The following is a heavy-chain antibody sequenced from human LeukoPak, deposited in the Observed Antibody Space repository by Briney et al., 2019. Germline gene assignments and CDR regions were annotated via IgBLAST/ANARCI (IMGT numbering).Heavy chain of an antibody. V-gene: IGHV1-2*02. CDR3: ARGGHYYGSGSYLRVDWFDP. J-gene: IGHJ5*02. CDR2: INPNSGGT. CDR1: GYTFTGYY. D-gene: IGHD3-10*01. Sequence: ASVKVSCKASGYTFTGYYMHWVRQAPGQGLEWMGWINPNSGGTKYAQQFQGRVSMTRDTSITTAYMELNRLTSDDTAVYYCARGGHYYGSGSYLRVDWFDPWGQGTLVTVSS.